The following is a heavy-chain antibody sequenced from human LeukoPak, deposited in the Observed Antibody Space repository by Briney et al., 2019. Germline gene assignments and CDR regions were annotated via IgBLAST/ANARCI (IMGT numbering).Heavy chain of an antibody. CDR3: AKDQGARPFDY. CDR2: ISYDGSNK. Sequence: PGRSLRLSCAASGFTFSSYGMHWVRQAPGKGLEWVAVISYDGSNKYYADSVKGRFTISRDNSKNTLYLQMNSLRAEDTAVYYCAKDQGARPFDYWGQGTLVTVSS. CDR1: GFTFSSYG. V-gene: IGHV3-30*18. D-gene: IGHD3-16*01. J-gene: IGHJ4*02.